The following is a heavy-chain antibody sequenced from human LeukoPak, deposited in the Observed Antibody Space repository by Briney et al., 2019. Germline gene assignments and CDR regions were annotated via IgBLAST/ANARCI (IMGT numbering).Heavy chain of an antibody. CDR2: IRSKANSYTT. D-gene: IGHD3-3*01. V-gene: IGHV3-73*01. Sequence: GGSLRLSCAAPGLTFSGSAMHWVRQASGKGLEWVGRIRSKANSYTTAYAASVKGRFTISRDDSKNTAYLQMNSLKPEDTAVYYCTIHYDFWSGYYTSDYYYYMDVWGKGTTVTVSS. CDR1: GLTFSGSA. J-gene: IGHJ6*03. CDR3: TIHYDFWSGYYTSDYYYYMDV.